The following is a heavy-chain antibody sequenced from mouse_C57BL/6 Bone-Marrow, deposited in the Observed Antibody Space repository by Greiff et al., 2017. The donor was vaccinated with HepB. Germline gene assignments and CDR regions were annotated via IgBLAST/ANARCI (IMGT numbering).Heavy chain of an antibody. CDR3: ARGLREAMDY. CDR1: GYTFTSYG. Sequence: QVQLQQSGAELARPGASVKLSCKASGYTFTSYGISWVKQRPGQGLEWIGEIYPRSGNTYYNEKFKGKATLTADKSSSTAYMELRSLTSEDSAVYLCARGLREAMDYWGQGTSVTVSS. CDR2: IYPRSGNT. V-gene: IGHV1-81*01. J-gene: IGHJ4*01. D-gene: IGHD2-4*01.